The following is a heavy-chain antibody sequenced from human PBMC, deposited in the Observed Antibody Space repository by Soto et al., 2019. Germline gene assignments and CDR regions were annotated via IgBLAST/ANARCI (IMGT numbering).Heavy chain of an antibody. CDR1: GFSLSTSGVG. J-gene: IGHJ4*02. D-gene: IGHD3-9*01. V-gene: IGHV2-5*02. CDR2: IYWADSK. CDR3: AHKGPEDWPLDY. Sequence: QITLKESGPTLVRPTQTLTLTCAFSGFSLSTSGVGVGWIRQPPGKALEWLAVIYWADSKHYSPSLRSRLTVTIATTKNQVVLTMTNIDPMATGTYYCAHKGPEDWPLDYWGQGTLVTVSS.